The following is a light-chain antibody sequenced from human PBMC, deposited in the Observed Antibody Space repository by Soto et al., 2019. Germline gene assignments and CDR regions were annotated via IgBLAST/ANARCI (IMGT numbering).Light chain of an antibody. CDR2: DVN. CDR1: TSNIAYNF. Sequence: QSVLTQPPSVSAAPGQTVSISCSGSTSNIAYNFVSWYQQFPGTAPKLLIYDVNRRPSGISDHFSASKSETLATLTITGLQTGDEAHYYCATWDSSLSVVVFGGGTKLTVL. V-gene: IGLV1-51*01. CDR3: ATWDSSLSVVV. J-gene: IGLJ3*02.